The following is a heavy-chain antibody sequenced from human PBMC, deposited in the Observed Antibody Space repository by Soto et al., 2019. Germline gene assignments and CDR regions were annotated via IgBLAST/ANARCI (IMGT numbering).Heavy chain of an antibody. V-gene: IGHV3-33*01. CDR1: GFTFSSYG. Sequence: GWSLRLSCAASGFTFSSYGMHWVRQAPGKGLEWVAVIWYDGSNKYYADSVKGRFTTSRDNSKNTLYLQMNSLRAEDTAGYYCGRDLNDCWSGYLSHDYSGQGTLVTVSA. CDR2: IWYDGSNK. J-gene: IGHJ4*02. D-gene: IGHD3-3*01. CDR3: GRDLNDCWSGYLSHDY.